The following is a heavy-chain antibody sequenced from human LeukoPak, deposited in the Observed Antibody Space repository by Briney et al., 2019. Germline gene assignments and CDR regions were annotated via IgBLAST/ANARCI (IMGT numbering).Heavy chain of an antibody. D-gene: IGHD2-15*01. CDR1: GFTFSSYA. CDR2: ISSSSSYI. V-gene: IGHV3-21*01. Sequence: KSGGSLRLSCAASGFTFSSYAMSWVRQAPGKGLEWVSSISSSSSYIYYADSVKGRFTISRDNAKNSLYLQMNSLRAEDTAVYYCARDTYCSGGSCGYYFDYWGQGALVTVSS. J-gene: IGHJ4*02. CDR3: ARDTYCSGGSCGYYFDY.